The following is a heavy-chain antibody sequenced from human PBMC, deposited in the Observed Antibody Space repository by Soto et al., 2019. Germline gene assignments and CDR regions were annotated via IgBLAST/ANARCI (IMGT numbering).Heavy chain of an antibody. D-gene: IGHD6-13*01. CDR3: ARSIAADVDLDF. V-gene: IGHV1-18*01. CDR2: ISAYNGNT. CDR1: GYTFSSYG. J-gene: IGHJ4*02. Sequence: ASVKVSCKASGYTFSSYGISWVRQAPGQGLEWMGWISAYNGNTNYAQKLQGRVTMTTDTSTSTAYMEVRSLRSDDTAVYYCARSIAADVDLDFWGQGTLVTVAS.